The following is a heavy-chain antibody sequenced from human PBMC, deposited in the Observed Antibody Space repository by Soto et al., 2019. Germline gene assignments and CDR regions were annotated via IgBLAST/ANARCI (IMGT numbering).Heavy chain of an antibody. D-gene: IGHD3-10*01. J-gene: IGHJ4*02. CDR1: GFSFSNNA. CDR2: ISYDGSNT. V-gene: IGHV3-33*01. CDR3: ARDASRFALFYFDY. Sequence: QVQLVESGGGVVQPGRSLRLSCAASGFSFSNNAMQWVRQAPGKGLEWVAGISYDGSNTYYGDSVKGRFTISRDNSKDTLYLQMSSLRVEDAAVYFCARDASRFALFYFDYWGQGTLVTVSS.